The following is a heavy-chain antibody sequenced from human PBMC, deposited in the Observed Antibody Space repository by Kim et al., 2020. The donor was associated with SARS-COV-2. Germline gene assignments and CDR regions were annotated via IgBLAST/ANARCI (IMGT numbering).Heavy chain of an antibody. CDR3: ARHVGKGSGKYNWFDP. D-gene: IGHD3-10*01. CDR2: IDPSDSYT. Sequence: GESLKISCKGSGYSFTSYWISWVRQMPGKGLEWMGRIDPSDSYTNYSPSFQGHVTISADKSISTAYLQWSSLKASDTAMYYCARHVGKGSGKYNWFDPWGQGTLVTVSS. CDR1: GYSFTSYW. V-gene: IGHV5-10-1*01. J-gene: IGHJ5*02.